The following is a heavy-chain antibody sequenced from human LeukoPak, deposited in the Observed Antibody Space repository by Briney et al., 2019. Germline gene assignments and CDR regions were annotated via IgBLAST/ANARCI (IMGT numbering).Heavy chain of an antibody. CDR2: ISITSSYI. V-gene: IGHV3-21*01. CDR3: ARDQDTAMVSVYYGMDV. J-gene: IGHJ6*02. D-gene: IGHD5-18*01. CDR1: GFTFSSYS. Sequence: VWSLRLSCAASGFTFSSYSMNWVRQAPGKGVEWVSSISITSSYIYYADYVQGRFTISRDTAKTSLYLQMNSLSAEDTAVYYCARDQDTAMVSVYYGMDVWGQGTTVTVSS.